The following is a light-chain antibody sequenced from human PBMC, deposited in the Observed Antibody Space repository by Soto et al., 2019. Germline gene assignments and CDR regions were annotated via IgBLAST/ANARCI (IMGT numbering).Light chain of an antibody. Sequence: QSVLTQPASVSGSPGQSITISCTGTSSDVGSYNLVSWYQQHPGKAPKLMIYEGSKRPSGISNRFSGSKSGNTASLTISGLQAEDEAQYYCCSYAYSSRTYVFGSGTKLTVL. CDR3: CSYAYSSRTYV. V-gene: IGLV2-23*01. J-gene: IGLJ1*01. CDR2: EGS. CDR1: SSDVGSYNL.